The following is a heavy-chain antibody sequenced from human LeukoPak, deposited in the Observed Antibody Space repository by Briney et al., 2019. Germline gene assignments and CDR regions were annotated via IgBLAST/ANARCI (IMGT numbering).Heavy chain of an antibody. V-gene: IGHV3-66*01. CDR2: IYSGGDT. D-gene: IGHD6-19*01. CDR1: GFTVSSNY. J-gene: IGHJ4*02. Sequence: GGSLRLSCAASGFTVSSNYMGWVRQAPGKGLEWVSVIYSGGDTYYADSVKGRFTISRDNSENMIYLEMSSLKAEDTAVYYCAKERSLEIAVAGTIFDYWGQGTLVTVSS. CDR3: AKERSLEIAVAGTIFDY.